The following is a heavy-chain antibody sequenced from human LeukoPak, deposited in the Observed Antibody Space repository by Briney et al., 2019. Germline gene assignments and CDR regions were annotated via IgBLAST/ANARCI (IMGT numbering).Heavy chain of an antibody. CDR3: AKGGRGLQFDY. CDR2: ISDSGGTT. J-gene: IGHJ4*02. V-gene: IGHV3-23*01. Sequence: PGGSLRLSCAVSGFTFSSFAMSWVRQPPGKGLEWLSVISDSGGTTFYADSVKGRFTISRDNSKNTLYLQMNSLRAEDTAVYYCAKGGRGLQFDYWGQGTLVTVSS. CDR1: GFTFSSFA. D-gene: IGHD5-24*01.